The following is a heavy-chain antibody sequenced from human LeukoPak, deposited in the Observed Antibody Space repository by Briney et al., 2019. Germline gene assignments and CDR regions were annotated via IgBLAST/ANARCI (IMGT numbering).Heavy chain of an antibody. D-gene: IGHD6-13*01. V-gene: IGHV4-30-4*07. CDR1: GDSISSGGYS. J-gene: IGHJ5*02. CDR3: ARVVAAAGNNWFDP. CDR2: IHDSGST. Sequence: PSETLSLTCVVSGDSISSGGYSWSWIRQTPGKRLEWIAYIHDSGSTYNNPSLKSRLSISIDTSKNQFSLKLNSVSAADTAVYYCARVVAAAGNNWFDPWGQGTLVTVSS.